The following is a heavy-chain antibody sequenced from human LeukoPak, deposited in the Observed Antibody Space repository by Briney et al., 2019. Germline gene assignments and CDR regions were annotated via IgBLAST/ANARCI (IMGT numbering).Heavy chain of an antibody. J-gene: IGHJ4*02. CDR3: ARDNLQQWLVRVHFDY. CDR1: GFTFSSYS. V-gene: IGHV3-48*01. D-gene: IGHD6-19*01. CDR2: ISSSSSTI. Sequence: GGSLRLSCAASGFTFSSYSMNWVRQAPGKRLEWVSYISSSSSTIYYADSVKGRFTISRDNAKNSLYLQMNSLRAEDTAVYYCARDNLQQWLVRVHFDYWGQGTLVTVSS.